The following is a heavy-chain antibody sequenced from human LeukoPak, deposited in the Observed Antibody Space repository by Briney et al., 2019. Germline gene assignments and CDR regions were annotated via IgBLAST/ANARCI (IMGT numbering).Heavy chain of an antibody. CDR3: ARFLVTMVRGVIQPYNWFDP. Sequence: PSETLSLTCTVSGYSLSSAYYWGWIRQPPGKGLEWIGYIYYSGSTNYNPSLKSRVTISVDTSKNQFSLKLSSVTAADTAVYYCARFLVTMVRGVIQPYNWFDPWGQGTLVTVSS. CDR2: IYYSGST. V-gene: IGHV4-61*01. J-gene: IGHJ5*02. CDR1: GYSLSSAYY. D-gene: IGHD3-10*01.